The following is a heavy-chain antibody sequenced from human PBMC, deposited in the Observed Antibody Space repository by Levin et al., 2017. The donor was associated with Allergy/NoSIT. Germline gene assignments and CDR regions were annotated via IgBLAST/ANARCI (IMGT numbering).Heavy chain of an antibody. CDR2: ISYSGST. Sequence: SETLSLTCAVSGGTMNSRDWWAWVRQRPGTGLEWVGEISYSGSTNYNPSLKSRVIISIDKSRNQFSLRLNSVTAADTAVYYCARDHYYYGSGSQYMDVWGKGTTVTVSS. CDR1: GGTMNSRDW. J-gene: IGHJ6*03. CDR3: ARDHYYYGSGSQYMDV. D-gene: IGHD3-10*01. V-gene: IGHV4-4*02.